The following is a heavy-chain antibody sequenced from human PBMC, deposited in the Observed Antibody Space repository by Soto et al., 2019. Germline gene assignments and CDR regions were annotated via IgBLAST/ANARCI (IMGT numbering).Heavy chain of an antibody. CDR2: TRNSGSRT. V-gene: IGHV3-23*01. CDR3: ARDFSFNWLTTADY. CDR1: GFTFSSYD. D-gene: IGHD3-9*01. J-gene: IGHJ4*02. Sequence: DVQLLESGGGLVQPGGSLRLSCAASGFTFSSYDMSWVRQAPGKGLEWVSATRNSGSRTYYADFVKGRFTISRDNSNNTLYLQMNSLRAEDTAVYYCARDFSFNWLTTADYWGQGTLVTVSS.